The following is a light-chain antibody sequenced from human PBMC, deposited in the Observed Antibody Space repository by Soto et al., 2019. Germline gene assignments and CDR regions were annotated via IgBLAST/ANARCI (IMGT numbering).Light chain of an antibody. V-gene: IGKV3-20*01. CDR2: GAS. CDR1: QSVYSSY. J-gene: IGKJ3*01. Sequence: EIVLTQSPGTLSLSPGERATLSCRASQSVYSSYLAWYQQKPGQAPRLLIYGASNRATGIPDRFSGSGSEKDFPLTLSRLEPEDFGVYYCQQYGSSPVTFGPGTRVDIK. CDR3: QQYGSSPVT.